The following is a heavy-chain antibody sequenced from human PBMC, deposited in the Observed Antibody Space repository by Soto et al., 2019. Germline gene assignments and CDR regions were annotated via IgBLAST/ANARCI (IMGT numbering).Heavy chain of an antibody. J-gene: IGHJ4*02. Sequence: PVKASCRVFGHAFTSNYMHWVRHTHGQGLEWMGIINPSGGSTSYAQKFQGRVTMTRDTSTSTVYMELSSLRSEDTAVYYCAREVPYYDRSAYFDYWGQGTLVTVSS. CDR3: AREVPYYDRSAYFDY. D-gene: IGHD3-22*01. V-gene: IGHV1-46*01. CDR2: INPSGGST. CDR1: GHAFTSNY.